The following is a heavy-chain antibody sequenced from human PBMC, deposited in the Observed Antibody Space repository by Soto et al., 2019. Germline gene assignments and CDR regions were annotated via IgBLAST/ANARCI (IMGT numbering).Heavy chain of an antibody. CDR2: ISDDGSNT. V-gene: IGHV3-30-3*01. CDR1: GFTFSRHT. Sequence: QVQLVESGGGVVQPGRSLRLSCAASGFTFSRHTMHWVRQAPGKGLEWVAAISDDGSNTYYADSVKGRFTISRDNSTNTLYMQMDSRSSEDTAVHHCAKEVNYDFWSGFNTHPYYFDDWGQGTLVTVSS. D-gene: IGHD3-3*01. J-gene: IGHJ4*02. CDR3: AKEVNYDFWSGFNTHPYYFDD.